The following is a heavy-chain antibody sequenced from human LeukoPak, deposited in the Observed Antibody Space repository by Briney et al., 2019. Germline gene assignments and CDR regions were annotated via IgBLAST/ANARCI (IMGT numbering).Heavy chain of an antibody. V-gene: IGHV3-21*01. J-gene: IGHJ4*02. CDR1: GFTFSSYS. CDR3: AREIAVAGPYYFDY. Sequence: GGSLRLSCAASGFTFSSYSMNWVRQAPGKGLEWVSSISSSSSYIYYADSVKGRFTVSGDNAKNSLYLQMNSLRAEDTAVYYCAREIAVAGPYYFDYWGQGTLVTVSS. CDR2: ISSSSSYI. D-gene: IGHD6-19*01.